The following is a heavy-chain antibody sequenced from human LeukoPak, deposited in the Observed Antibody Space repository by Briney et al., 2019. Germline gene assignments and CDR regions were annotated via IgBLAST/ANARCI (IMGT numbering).Heavy chain of an antibody. CDR3: ARDSTVTSYYYYYMDV. D-gene: IGHD4-17*01. CDR1: GFTFSSYA. V-gene: IGHV3-30*04. J-gene: IGHJ6*03. Sequence: PGRSLRLSCAASGFTFSSYAMHWVRQAPGKGLEWVAVISYDGSNKYYADSVKGRFTISRDNSKNTLYLQMNSLRAEDTAVYYCARDSTVTSYYYYYMDVWGKGTMVTVSS. CDR2: ISYDGSNK.